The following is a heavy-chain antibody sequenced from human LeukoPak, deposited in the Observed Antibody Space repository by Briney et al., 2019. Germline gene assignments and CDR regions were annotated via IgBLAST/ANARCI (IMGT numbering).Heavy chain of an antibody. V-gene: IGHV3-7*01. J-gene: IGHJ6*03. D-gene: IGHD3-9*01. CDR1: GFTFSSYW. Sequence: GGSLRLSCAASGFTFSSYWMSWVRQAPGKGLEWVANIKQDGSEKYYVDSVKGRFTISRDNAKNSLYLQMNSLRAEDTAVYYCARDMHDIGIGHYYYYYMDVWGKGTTVTISS. CDR3: ARDMHDIGIGHYYYYYMDV. CDR2: IKQDGSEK.